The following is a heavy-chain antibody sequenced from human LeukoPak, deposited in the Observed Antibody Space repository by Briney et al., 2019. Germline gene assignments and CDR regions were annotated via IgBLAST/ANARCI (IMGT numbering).Heavy chain of an antibody. J-gene: IGHJ3*02. CDR3: ARDQNGRDAFDI. V-gene: IGHV3-30-3*01. Sequence: GGSLRLSCAASGFTFSSYAMYWVRQAPGKGLEWVAVISYDGSNKYYADSVKGRFTISRDNSKNTLYLQMNSLRAEDTAVYYCARDQNGRDAFDIWGQGTMVTVSS. CDR2: ISYDGSNK. CDR1: GFTFSSYA.